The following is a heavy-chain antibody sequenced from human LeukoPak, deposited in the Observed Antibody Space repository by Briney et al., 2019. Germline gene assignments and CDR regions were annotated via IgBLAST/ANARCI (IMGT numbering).Heavy chain of an antibody. V-gene: IGHV1-2*02. CDR2: INPNSGGT. J-gene: IGHJ3*02. CDR1: GYIFTGYY. Sequence: ASVRVSCKASGYIFTGYYMHWVRQAPGQGLEWMGWINPNSGGTNYAQKFQGRVTMTRDTSISTAYMELSRLRSDDTAVYYCAKVGGSLALDAFDIWGQGTMVTVSS. CDR3: AKVGGSLALDAFDI. D-gene: IGHD2-15*01.